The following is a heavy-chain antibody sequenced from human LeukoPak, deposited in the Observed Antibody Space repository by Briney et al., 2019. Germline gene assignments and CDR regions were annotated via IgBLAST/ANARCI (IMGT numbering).Heavy chain of an antibody. CDR3: ARLGLSWELLSP. CDR1: GGSISSGGYS. J-gene: IGHJ4*02. CDR2: IYHSGST. V-gene: IGHV4-30-2*01. D-gene: IGHD1-26*01. Sequence: PSQTLSLTCAVSGGSISSGGYSWSWIRQPPGKGLEWIGYIYHSGSTYYNPSLKSRVTMSVDTSKNQFSLKLSSVTAADTAVYYCARLGLSWELLSPWGQGTLVTVSS.